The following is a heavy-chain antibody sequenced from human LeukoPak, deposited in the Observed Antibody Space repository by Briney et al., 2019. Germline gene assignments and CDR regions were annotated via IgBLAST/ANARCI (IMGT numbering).Heavy chain of an antibody. J-gene: IGHJ4*02. CDR1: GGSISSGDYY. Sequence: SQTLSLTCTVSGGSISSGDYYWSWIRQPPGKGLEWIGYIYYSGSTYYNPSLKSRVTISVDTSKNQFSLKLSSVTAADTAVYYCARVVTTSLDFDYWGQGTLVTVSS. CDR3: ARVVTTSLDFDY. CDR2: IYYSGST. D-gene: IGHD3-22*01. V-gene: IGHV4-30-4*08.